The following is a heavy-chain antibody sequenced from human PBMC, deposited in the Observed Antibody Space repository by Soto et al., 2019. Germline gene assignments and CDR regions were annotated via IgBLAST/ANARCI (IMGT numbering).Heavy chain of an antibody. V-gene: IGHV4-39*02. J-gene: IGHJ3*02. CDR1: GGSVDSSYFY. D-gene: IGHD1-26*01. CDR2: IYYGGTS. CDR3: ARGAGRGFDI. Sequence: QLQLQESGSGLVKPSETLSLICSVSGGSVDSSYFYWGWIRQSPGKGLEWIGSIYYGGTSYYNPYLKRRVTISVDSSRNHYSLKLTSVTAADTAVYFCARGAGRGFDIWGQGILVTVSS.